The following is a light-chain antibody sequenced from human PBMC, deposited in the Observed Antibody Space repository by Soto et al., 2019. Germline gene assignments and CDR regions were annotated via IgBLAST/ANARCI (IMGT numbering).Light chain of an antibody. CDR2: YAS. CDR1: LDIITL. CDR3: QQYENLPIT. J-gene: IGKJ5*01. Sequence: DIQMTQSPSSLSASVGDRVTISCQASLDIITLLNWYQEKPGQTPKLLIFYASNLEVGVPSRFSGGGSGTHFTLTITSLQSEDVATYYCQQYENLPITFGQGTRLEIK. V-gene: IGKV1-33*01.